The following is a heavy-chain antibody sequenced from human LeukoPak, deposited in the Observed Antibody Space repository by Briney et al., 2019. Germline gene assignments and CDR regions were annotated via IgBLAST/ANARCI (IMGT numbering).Heavy chain of an antibody. V-gene: IGHV1-46*01. CDR1: GYTFTSYY. J-gene: IGHJ4*02. CDR2: ISPSGGGT. CDR3: ARGGPQWLVLRKRFYFDS. Sequence: VASVKVSCKSSGYTFTSYYIHWVRQAPGQGLEWTGRISPSGGGTGYAQNFQGRVTMTRDTSTSTVYMELSSLRSEDTAVYICARGGPQWLVLRKRFYFDSWGQGTLVTVSS. D-gene: IGHD6-19*01.